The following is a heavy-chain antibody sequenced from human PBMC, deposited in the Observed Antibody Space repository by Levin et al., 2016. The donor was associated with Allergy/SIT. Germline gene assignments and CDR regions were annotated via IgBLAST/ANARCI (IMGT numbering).Heavy chain of an antibody. CDR2: IYYSGST. CDR3: ARVEWLVDYWFDP. J-gene: IGHJ5*02. Sequence: WIRQPPGKGLEWIGYIYYSGSTNYNPSLKSRVTISVDTSKNQFSLKLSSVTAADTAVYYCARVEWLVDYWFDPWGQGTLVTVSS. V-gene: IGHV4-59*01. D-gene: IGHD3-3*01.